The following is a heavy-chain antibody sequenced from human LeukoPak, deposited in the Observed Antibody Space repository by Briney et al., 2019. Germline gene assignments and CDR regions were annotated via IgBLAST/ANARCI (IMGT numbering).Heavy chain of an antibody. V-gene: IGHV3-23*01. CDR3: AKGVRWFDP. Sequence: PGGYLRLSCEASGFGFSNYGMSWVRQAPGKGPEWVSVISDQTYYADSVRGRFTISRDDYKNTLFLQMNSLRIEDSAIYYCAKGVRWFDPWGQGTLVTVSS. J-gene: IGHJ5*02. D-gene: IGHD3-10*01. CDR1: GFGFSNYG. CDR2: ISDQT.